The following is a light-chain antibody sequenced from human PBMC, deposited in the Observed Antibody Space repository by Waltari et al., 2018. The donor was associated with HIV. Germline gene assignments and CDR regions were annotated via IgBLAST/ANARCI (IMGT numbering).Light chain of an antibody. V-gene: IGLV3-25*03. J-gene: IGLJ2*01. CDR2: KDN. Sequence: SYELAQPFSVSLSPGQTAAITCFGDALANQYTNWYQQKPGQSPVLVICKDNERPSGVPERFSGSRSGTTVTLTISGVQAEDEADYYCQSTDVRGSQVIFGGGTKLTVL. CDR3: QSTDVRGSQVI. CDR1: ALANQY.